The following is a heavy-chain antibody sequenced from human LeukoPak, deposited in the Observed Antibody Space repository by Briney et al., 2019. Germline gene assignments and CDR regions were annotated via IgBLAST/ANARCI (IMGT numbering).Heavy chain of an antibody. CDR2: MNPNSGNT. Sequence: ASVKVSCTASGYTFTSYDINWVRQATGQGPEWMGWMNPNSGNTGYAQKFQGRVTITRNTSISTAYMELSSLRSEDTAVYYCARRTLTIRTFDIWGQGTMVTVSS. D-gene: IGHD3-3*01. CDR3: ARRTLTIRTFDI. J-gene: IGHJ3*02. CDR1: GYTFTSYD. V-gene: IGHV1-8*01.